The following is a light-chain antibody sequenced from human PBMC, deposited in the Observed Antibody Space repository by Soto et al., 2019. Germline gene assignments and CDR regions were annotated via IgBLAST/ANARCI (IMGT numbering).Light chain of an antibody. CDR2: AAS. V-gene: IGKV1-39*01. J-gene: IGKJ3*01. CDR3: QQSYTSLRT. CDR1: QNIRSY. Sequence: DIQMTQSPSYLSASVGDRVTITCRASQNIRSYLNWYHHKPGKAPKLLIYAASSLQSGVPSRFSGSGSGTDFTLTISSLQPEDFATYYCQQSYTSLRTFGPGTKV.